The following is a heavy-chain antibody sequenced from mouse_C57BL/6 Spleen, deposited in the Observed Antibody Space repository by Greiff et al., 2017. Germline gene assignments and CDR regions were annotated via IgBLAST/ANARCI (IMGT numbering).Heavy chain of an antibody. J-gene: IGHJ2*01. CDR2: IDPSDSYT. Sequence: VQLQQPGAELVKPGASVKLSCKASGYTFTSYWMQWVKQRPGQGLEWIGEIDPSDSYTNSNQKFKGKATLTVDTSSSTAYLQLSSLTSEDSAVYYCARSPNGSSYGYWGQGTTLTVSS. D-gene: IGHD1-1*01. CDR1: GYTFTSYW. V-gene: IGHV1-50*01. CDR3: ARSPNGSSYGY.